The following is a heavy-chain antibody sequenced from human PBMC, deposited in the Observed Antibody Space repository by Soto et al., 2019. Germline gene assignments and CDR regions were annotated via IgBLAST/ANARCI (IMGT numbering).Heavy chain of an antibody. CDR2: ISGSGGST. D-gene: IGHD6-19*01. CDR1: GFTFSSYA. J-gene: IGHJ4*02. V-gene: IGHV3-23*01. CDR3: ATGLSGWYVENY. Sequence: EVQLLESGGGLVQPGGSLRLSCAASGFTFSSYAMSWVRQAPGTGLEWVSAISGSGGSTYYADSVKGRFTISRDNSKNTLYLQMNSLRAEDTAVYYCATGLSGWYVENYWGQGTLVTVSS.